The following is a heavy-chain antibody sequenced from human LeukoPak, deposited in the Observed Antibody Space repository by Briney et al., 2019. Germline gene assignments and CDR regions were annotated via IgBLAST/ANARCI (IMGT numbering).Heavy chain of an antibody. J-gene: IGHJ5*02. Sequence: KPSETLSLTCTVSGGSIRDYYWNWIRQPPGKGLEWSGYIYYSGSTNYNPSLKSRVTISVDTSKNQFSLRLSSVTAADTAVYYCARRTTAAWVENWFDPWGQGTLVTVSS. V-gene: IGHV4-59*08. D-gene: IGHD6-13*01. CDR3: ARRTTAAWVENWFDP. CDR2: IYYSGST. CDR1: GGSIRDYY.